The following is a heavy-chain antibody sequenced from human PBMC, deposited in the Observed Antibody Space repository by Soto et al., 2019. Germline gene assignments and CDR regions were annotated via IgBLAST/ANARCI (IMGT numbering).Heavy chain of an antibody. J-gene: IGHJ6*02. CDR3: ARGGYGMDV. Sequence: ETLSLTCSVSGGSLGGSYWNWIRRPPGKGLEWIGYIYYSGSTKYNPSLKSRVTISIDTSKNQFSLKLSSVTAADTAVYYCARGGYGMDVWGQGTTVTVSS. CDR1: GGSLGGSY. CDR2: IYYSGST. V-gene: IGHV4-59*01.